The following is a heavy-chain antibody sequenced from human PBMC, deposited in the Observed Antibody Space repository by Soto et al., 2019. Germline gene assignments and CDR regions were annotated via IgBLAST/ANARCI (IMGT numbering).Heavy chain of an antibody. CDR1: GFIFSNYW. CDR3: ARSIGYSGYDFYY. Sequence: GGSLRLSCAASGFIFSNYWMHWVRQVPGKGLVWVSRVDGDGTGTSYADSVKGRFTISRDNAKNTVYLQMNSLRAEDTAVYYCARSIGYSGYDFYYWGQGTLVTVSS. D-gene: IGHD5-12*01. V-gene: IGHV3-74*01. CDR2: VDGDGTGT. J-gene: IGHJ4*02.